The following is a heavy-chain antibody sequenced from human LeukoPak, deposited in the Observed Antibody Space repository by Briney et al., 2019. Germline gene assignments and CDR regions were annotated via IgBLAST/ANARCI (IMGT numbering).Heavy chain of an antibody. J-gene: IGHJ4*02. CDR3: AKDSNGHFDY. CDR2: ISSSSSYI. D-gene: IGHD2/OR15-2a*01. V-gene: IGHV3-21*01. Sequence: GGSLRLSCAASGFTFSSYSMSWVRPAPGKGLDWVSSISSSSSYIYHADSVTGRFTISRDNAKHSPYLQMNSLRAEDPAVYYCAKDSNGHFDYWRQGTLVSVSS. CDR1: GFTFSSYS.